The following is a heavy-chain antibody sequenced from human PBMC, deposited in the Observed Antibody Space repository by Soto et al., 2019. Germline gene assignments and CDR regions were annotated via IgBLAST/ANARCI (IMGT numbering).Heavy chain of an antibody. V-gene: IGHV5-51*03. CDR3: ARSLRGYSDFGP. J-gene: IGHJ5*02. CDR2: IYPGDSDT. D-gene: IGHD5-18*01. CDR1: GYSVTSYW. Sequence: GESLKDSGKGSGYSVTSYWIGWVRQIHGKGLEWMGIIYPGDSDTRYSPSFQGQVTISADKSISTAYLQWSSLKASDTAMYYCARSLRGYSDFGPCGQGTLVTVSS.